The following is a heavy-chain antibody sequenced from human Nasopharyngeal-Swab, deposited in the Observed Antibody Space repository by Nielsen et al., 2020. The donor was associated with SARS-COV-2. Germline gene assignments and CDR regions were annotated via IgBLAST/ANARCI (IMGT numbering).Heavy chain of an antibody. Sequence: WIRQPPGKGLEWVANIKQDGSEKYYADSVKGRFTISRDNAKNSLYLQMNSLRAEDTAVYYCARDGLVGATTGFDIWGQGTMVTVSS. CDR3: ARDGLVGATTGFDI. J-gene: IGHJ3*02. V-gene: IGHV3-7*01. D-gene: IGHD1-26*01. CDR2: IKQDGSEK.